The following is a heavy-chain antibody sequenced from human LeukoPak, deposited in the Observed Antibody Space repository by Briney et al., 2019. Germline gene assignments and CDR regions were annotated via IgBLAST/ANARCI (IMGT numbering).Heavy chain of an antibody. CDR1: GFTFSSYS. Sequence: PGGSLRLSCAASGFTFSSYSMNWVRQAPGKGLEWVSFISTSSSYIHNADSVKGRFTISRDNAKNTLYLQMNSLRAEDTAVYYCARDWFHAIDYWGQGTLVTVSS. D-gene: IGHD2/OR15-2a*01. CDR3: ARDWFHAIDY. V-gene: IGHV3-21*01. J-gene: IGHJ4*02. CDR2: ISTSSSYI.